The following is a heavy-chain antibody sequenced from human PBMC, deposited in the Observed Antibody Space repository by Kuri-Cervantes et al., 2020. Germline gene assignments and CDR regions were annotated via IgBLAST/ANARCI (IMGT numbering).Heavy chain of an antibody. CDR2: ISWNSGSI. CDR3: ARDSSLGYDFWSGYYTATDY. Sequence: SLRLSCAASGFTFDDYAMHWVRQAPGKGLEWVSGISWNSGSIGYADSVKGRFTISRDNAKNSLYLQMNSLRAEDTAVYYCARDSSLGYDFWSGYYTATDYWGQGTLVTVSS. V-gene: IGHV3-9*01. D-gene: IGHD3-3*01. J-gene: IGHJ4*02. CDR1: GFTFDDYA.